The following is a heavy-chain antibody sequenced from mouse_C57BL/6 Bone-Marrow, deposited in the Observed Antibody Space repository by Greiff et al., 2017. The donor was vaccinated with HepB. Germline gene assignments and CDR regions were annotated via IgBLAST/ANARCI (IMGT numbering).Heavy chain of an antibody. V-gene: IGHV1-18*01. D-gene: IGHD1-1*01. CDR3: ARIFYYDGSVYGCFDV. CDR2: INPNNGGT. Sequence: VQLQQSGPELVKPGASVKIPCKASGYTFTDYNMDWVKQSHGKSLEWIGDINPNNGGTIYNQKFKGKATLTVDKSSSTAYMELRSLTSEDAAVYYWARIFYYDGSVYGCFDVWGTGTTVTVSS. CDR1: GYTFTDYN. J-gene: IGHJ1*03.